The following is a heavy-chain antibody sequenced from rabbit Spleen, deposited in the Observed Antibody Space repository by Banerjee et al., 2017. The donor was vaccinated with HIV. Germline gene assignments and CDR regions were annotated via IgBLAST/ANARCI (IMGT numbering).Heavy chain of an antibody. CDR2: IEPIFGST. V-gene: IGHV1S40*01. CDR1: GFDFSSYG. Sequence: QSLEESGGGLVQPGGSLKLSCKASGFDFSSYGVSWVRQAPGKGLEWIGYIEPIFGSTYYASWAKGRFTISKTSSTTVTLQMTSLTAADTATYFCAREITGTISNLWGPGTLVTVS. D-gene: IGHD7-1*01. CDR3: AREITGTISNL. J-gene: IGHJ4*01.